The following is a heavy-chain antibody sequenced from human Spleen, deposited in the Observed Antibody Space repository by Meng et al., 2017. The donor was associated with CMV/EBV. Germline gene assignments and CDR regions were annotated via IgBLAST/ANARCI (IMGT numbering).Heavy chain of an antibody. V-gene: IGHV1-2*02. D-gene: IGHD6-13*01. CDR3: ARVRGSIAAAGVDY. CDR2: IHPHRGDT. J-gene: IGHJ4*02. Sequence: ASVKVSCKASGYTFTAHYFHWVRQAPGQGLEWMGWIHPHRGDTNYAQQFQGRVTLTRDTSINTGYMELRSLRSDDTAVYYCARVRGSIAAAGVDYWGQGTLVTVSS. CDR1: GYTFTAHY.